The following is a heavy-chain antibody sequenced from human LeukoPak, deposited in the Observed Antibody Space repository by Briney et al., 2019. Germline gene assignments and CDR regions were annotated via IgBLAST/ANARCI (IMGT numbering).Heavy chain of an antibody. CDR3: ARALAFDDAFDI. CDR2: ISSSSSYI. V-gene: IGHV3-21*01. Sequence: GGSLRLSCAASGFTFSSYGMSWVRQAPGKGLEWVSSISSSSSYIYYADSVKGRFTISRDNAKNSLYLQMNSLRAEDTAVYYCARALAFDDAFDIWGQGTMVTVSS. D-gene: IGHD3-16*01. CDR1: GFTFSSYG. J-gene: IGHJ3*02.